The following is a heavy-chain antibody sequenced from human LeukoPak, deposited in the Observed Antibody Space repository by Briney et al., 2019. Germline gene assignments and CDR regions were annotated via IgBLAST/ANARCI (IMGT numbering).Heavy chain of an antibody. CDR1: GGSISSYY. J-gene: IGHJ2*01. Sequence: PSETLSLTCTVSGGSISSYYWSWIRQPPGKGLEWIGYIYTSGSTNYNPSLKSRVTISVDTSKNQFSLKLSSVTAADTAVYYCARWGITMDLWGRGTLVTVSS. CDR3: ARWGITMDL. V-gene: IGHV4-4*09. D-gene: IGHD3-10*01. CDR2: IYTSGST.